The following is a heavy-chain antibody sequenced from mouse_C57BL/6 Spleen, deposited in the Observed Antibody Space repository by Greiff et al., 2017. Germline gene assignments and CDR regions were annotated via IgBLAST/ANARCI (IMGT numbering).Heavy chain of an antibody. J-gene: IGHJ2*01. V-gene: IGHV14-2*01. CDR2: IDPEDGET. CDR1: GFNIKDYY. CDR3: ARSEGNYEDY. D-gene: IGHD2-1*01. Sequence: VQLQQSGAELVKPGASVKLSCTASGFNIKDYYMHWVKQRTEQGLEWIGRIDPEDGETKYAPKFPGKATITADTSSNTAYLQLSSLTAEDTAVYYCARSEGNYEDYWGQGTTHTVSS.